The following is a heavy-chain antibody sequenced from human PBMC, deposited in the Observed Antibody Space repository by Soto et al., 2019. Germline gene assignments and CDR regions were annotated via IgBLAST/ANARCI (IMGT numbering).Heavy chain of an antibody. CDR3: ARDHRVVITVFDY. D-gene: IGHD3-22*01. Sequence: GGSLRLSCAASGFTFSSYWMSWVRQAPGKGLEWVANIKQGGSEKYYVDSVKGRFTISRDNAKNSLYLQMNSLRAEDTAVYYCARDHRVVITVFDYWGQGTLVTVSS. CDR2: IKQGGSEK. J-gene: IGHJ4*02. V-gene: IGHV3-7*01. CDR1: GFTFSSYW.